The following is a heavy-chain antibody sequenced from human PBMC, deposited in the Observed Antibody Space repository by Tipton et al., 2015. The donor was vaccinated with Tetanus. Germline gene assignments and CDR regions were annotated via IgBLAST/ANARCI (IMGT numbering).Heavy chain of an antibody. CDR1: GFTFSKFA. V-gene: IGHV3-23*01. CDR2: ISGTGGST. J-gene: IGHJ6*02. CDR3: AKVLEWYYYYYNGMDA. D-gene: IGHD3-3*01. Sequence: AASGFTFSKFAMTWVRQAPGKGLEWVSGISGTGGSTYYADSVKGRFTISRDNSKNTLFLQMNSLRADDTAVYYCAKVLEWYYYYYNGMDAWGQGTTVTVSS.